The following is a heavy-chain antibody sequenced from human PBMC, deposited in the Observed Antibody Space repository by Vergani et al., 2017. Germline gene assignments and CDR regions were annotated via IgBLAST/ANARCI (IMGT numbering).Heavy chain of an antibody. D-gene: IGHD3-16*01. CDR1: GFTFSSYA. CDR3: AKDPGDAKYYYYYMDV. CDR2: IGGSGGST. J-gene: IGHJ6*03. Sequence: EVQLLESGGGLVQPGGSLRLSCAASGFTFSSYAMSWVRHAPGKGREWVSAIGGSGGSTYYADSVKGRFTISRDNSKNTLYLQMNSLRAEDSAVYYCAKDPGDAKYYYYYMDVWGKRTTVTVSS. V-gene: IGHV3-23*01.